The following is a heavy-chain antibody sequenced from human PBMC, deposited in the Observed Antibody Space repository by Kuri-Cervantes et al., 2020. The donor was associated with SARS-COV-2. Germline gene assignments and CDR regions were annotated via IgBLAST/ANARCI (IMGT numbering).Heavy chain of an antibody. Sequence: ASVKVSCKASGYTFTSYGISWVRQAPGQGLEWMGWISAYNGNTNYAQKLQGRVTMTTDTPTSTAYMELRSLRSDDTAVYYCARGRDYDFWSGYPPVLYAFDIWGQGTMVTVSS. D-gene: IGHD3-3*01. CDR1: GYTFTSYG. CDR2: ISAYNGNT. V-gene: IGHV1-18*01. CDR3: ARGRDYDFWSGYPPVLYAFDI. J-gene: IGHJ3*02.